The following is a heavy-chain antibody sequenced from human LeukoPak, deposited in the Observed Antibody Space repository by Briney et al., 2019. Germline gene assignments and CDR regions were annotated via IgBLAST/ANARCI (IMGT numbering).Heavy chain of an antibody. CDR1: GGSISSSSYY. J-gene: IGHJ4*02. D-gene: IGHD6-6*01. Sequence: PSETLSLTCTVSGGSISSSSYYWGWIRQPPGKGLEWIGSIYYSGSTNYNPSLKSRVTISVDTSKNQFSLKLSSVTAADTAVYYCARGGEYSSSSFDYWGQGTLVTVSS. CDR3: ARGGEYSSSSFDY. V-gene: IGHV4-39*07. CDR2: IYYSGST.